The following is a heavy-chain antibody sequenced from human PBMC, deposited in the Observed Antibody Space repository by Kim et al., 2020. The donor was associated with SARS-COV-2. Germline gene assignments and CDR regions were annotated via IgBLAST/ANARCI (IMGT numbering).Heavy chain of an antibody. Sequence: QKFQGRVTITADESTSTAYMELSSLRSEDTAVYYCARDVMYSGYAKDGDYWGQGTLVTVSS. V-gene: IGHV1-69*01. J-gene: IGHJ4*02. D-gene: IGHD5-12*01. CDR3: ARDVMYSGYAKDGDY.